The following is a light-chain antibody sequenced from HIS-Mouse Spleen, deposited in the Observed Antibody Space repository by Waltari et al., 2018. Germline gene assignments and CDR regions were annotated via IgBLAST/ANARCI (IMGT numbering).Light chain of an antibody. CDR3: QVWDSSSDHVV. Sequence: SYVLTQPPSVSVAPGKTARITCGGNNIGSKSVNWYQQQPGQAPGLVVYDDSDRPSGIPERFSGSNSGNTATLTISRVEAGDEADYYCQVWDSSSDHVVFGGGTKLTVL. V-gene: IGLV3-21*03. CDR1: NIGSKS. CDR2: DDS. J-gene: IGLJ2*01.